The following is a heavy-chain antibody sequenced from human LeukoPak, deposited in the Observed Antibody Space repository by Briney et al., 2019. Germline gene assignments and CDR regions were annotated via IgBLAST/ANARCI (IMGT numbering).Heavy chain of an antibody. V-gene: IGHV4-61*03. Sequence: SETLSLTCTVSGRSVSSGSYYWSWIRQPPGKRLEWIGYISYSGNPYCNPSLRSRLTISLDPSEHHFSLSLSSVTAADTAIYCCARAPYSGSNSRGAFDIWGQGTMVAVSS. CDR1: GRSVSSGSYY. CDR3: ARAPYSGSNSRGAFDI. J-gene: IGHJ3*02. CDR2: ISYSGNP. D-gene: IGHD4-23*01.